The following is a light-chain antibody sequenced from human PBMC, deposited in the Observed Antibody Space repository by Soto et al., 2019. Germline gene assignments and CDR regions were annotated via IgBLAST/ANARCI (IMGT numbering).Light chain of an antibody. J-gene: IGKJ3*01. CDR2: GAS. Sequence: EIVLTQSPGTLSLYPGERATLSCRASQSVSSSYLAWYQQKPGQAPRLLIYGASSRATGIPDRFSGSGSGTDFTLTISRLEPEDFAVYYCQHYGRSLVTFCPATNADIK. CDR1: QSVSSSY. CDR3: QHYGRSLVT. V-gene: IGKV3-20*01.